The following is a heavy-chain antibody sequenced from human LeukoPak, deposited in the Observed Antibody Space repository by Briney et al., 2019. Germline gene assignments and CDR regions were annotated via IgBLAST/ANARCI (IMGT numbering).Heavy chain of an antibody. CDR2: ISGSGGST. CDR1: GFTFSSYA. D-gene: IGHD1-20*01. J-gene: IGHJ3*02. V-gene: IGHV3-23*01. CDR3: ATPFNWNDGLAFDI. Sequence: GRSLRLSCAASGFTFSSYAMSWVRQAPGKGLEWVSAISGSGGSTYYADSVKGRFTISRDNAKNTLYLQMNSLRAEDTAVYYCATPFNWNDGLAFDIWGQGTMVTVSS.